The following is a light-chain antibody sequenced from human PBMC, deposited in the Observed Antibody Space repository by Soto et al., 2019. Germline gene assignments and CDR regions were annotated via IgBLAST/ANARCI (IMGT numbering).Light chain of an antibody. CDR1: SSDVGGYDY. J-gene: IGLJ3*02. V-gene: IGLV2-8*01. CDR2: EVT. CDR3: NSYARSDSWV. Sequence: QSALTQPPSVSGSPGQSVTLSCTGTSSDVGGYDYVSWYQQHPGKAPKLMIYEVTKRPSGVPDRFSGSKSGNTASLTVSGLQAEDEADYYCNSYARSDSWVFGGGTRLTVL.